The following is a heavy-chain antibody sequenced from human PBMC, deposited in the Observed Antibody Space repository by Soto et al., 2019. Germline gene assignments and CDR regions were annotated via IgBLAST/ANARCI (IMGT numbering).Heavy chain of an antibody. J-gene: IGHJ6*02. V-gene: IGHV3-48*02. D-gene: IGHD3-3*01. CDR2: ISSSSSTI. CDR3: ARDVDFWSGYPYYYGMDV. Sequence: EVQLVESGGGLVQPGGSLRLSCAASGFTFSSYSMNWVRQAPGKGLVWVSYISSSSSTIYYADSVKGRFTISRDNAKNSLYLQMNSLRDEDTAVYYCARDVDFWSGYPYYYGMDVWGQGTTVTVSS. CDR1: GFTFSSYS.